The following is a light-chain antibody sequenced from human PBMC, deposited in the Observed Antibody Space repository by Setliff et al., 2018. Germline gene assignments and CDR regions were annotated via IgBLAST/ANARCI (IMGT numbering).Light chain of an antibody. CDR3: CSYAGRNTFRVI. J-gene: IGLJ2*01. CDR1: TGDLGSYNL. CDR2: EVT. V-gene: IGLV2-23*02. Sequence: QSALTQPASVSGSPGQSITISCTGTTGDLGSYNLVSWYQQHPGEAPKLILYEVTQRPSGVSIRFSGSKSGSTASLTISGLQAEDEADYYCCSYAGRNTFRVIFGGGTKVTVL.